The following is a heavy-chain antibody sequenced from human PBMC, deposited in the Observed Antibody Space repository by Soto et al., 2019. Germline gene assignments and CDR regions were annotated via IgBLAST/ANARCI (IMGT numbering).Heavy chain of an antibody. D-gene: IGHD6-6*01. CDR1: GFPFGDFG. CDR3: ARDLEYSSDY. V-gene: IGHV3-30*03. Sequence: GGSLRLSCAASGFPFGDFGMHWLRQAPGKGLEWVAVISHDGSDKFYADSVKARFTISRDNSKNTLYLQMNSLRDEDTAVYYCARDLEYSSDYWGQGTLVTVSS. CDR2: ISHDGSDK. J-gene: IGHJ4*02.